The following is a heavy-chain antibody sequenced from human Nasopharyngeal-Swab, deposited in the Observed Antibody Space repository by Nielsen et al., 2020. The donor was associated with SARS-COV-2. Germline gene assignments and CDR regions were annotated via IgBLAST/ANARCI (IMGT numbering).Heavy chain of an antibody. Sequence: GESLKISCAASGFTFSSYWMHWVRQVPGKGLVWVSRINSDGSSTSYADSVKGRFTISRDNSKNTLYLQMNSLRAEDTAVYYCAKRMTTVTPTPFDYWGQGTLVTVSS. V-gene: IGHV3-74*01. CDR2: INSDGSST. CDR1: GFTFSSYW. J-gene: IGHJ4*02. D-gene: IGHD4-17*01. CDR3: AKRMTTVTPTPFDY.